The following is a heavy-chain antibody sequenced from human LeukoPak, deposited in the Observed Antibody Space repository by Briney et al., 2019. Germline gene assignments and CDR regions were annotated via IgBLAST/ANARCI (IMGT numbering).Heavy chain of an antibody. CDR1: GGTFSSYA. Sequence: SVKVSCKASGGTFSSYAISWVRQAPGQGLEWMGGIIPIFGTANYAQKFRGRVTITTDESTSTAYMELSSLRSEDTAVYYCAIRHYYDSSGYYVWFDPWGQGTLVTVSS. V-gene: IGHV1-69*05. D-gene: IGHD3-22*01. CDR3: AIRHYYDSSGYYVWFDP. J-gene: IGHJ5*02. CDR2: IIPIFGTA.